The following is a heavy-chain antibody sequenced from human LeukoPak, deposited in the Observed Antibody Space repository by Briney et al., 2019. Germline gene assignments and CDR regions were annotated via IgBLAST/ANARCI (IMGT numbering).Heavy chain of an antibody. J-gene: IGHJ6*03. CDR2: IYHSGST. V-gene: IGHV4-4*02. CDR1: VGSISSSNW. CDR3: ARARVDYGDYGGYYYFMDV. Sequence: SETLSLTCAVSVGSISSSNWWSWVRQPPGKGLEWIGEIYHSGSTNYNPSLKSRVTISVDKPKNQFSLKLSSVTAADTAVYYCARARVDYGDYGGYYYFMDVWGKGTTVTVSS. D-gene: IGHD4-17*01.